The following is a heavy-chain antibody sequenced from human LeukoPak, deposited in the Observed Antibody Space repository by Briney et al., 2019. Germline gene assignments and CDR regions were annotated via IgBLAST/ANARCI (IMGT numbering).Heavy chain of an antibody. CDR1: GFTFSSYG. J-gene: IGHJ6*04. Sequence: GRSLRLSCAASGFTFSSYGMHWVRQAPGKGLEWVAVIWYDGSNKYYADSVKDRFTISRDNSKNTLYLQMNSLRAEDTAVYYCARDLARYCSSTSCYLAYYGMDVWGKGTTVTVSS. CDR3: ARDLARYCSSTSCYLAYYGMDV. V-gene: IGHV3-33*01. D-gene: IGHD2-2*01. CDR2: IWYDGSNK.